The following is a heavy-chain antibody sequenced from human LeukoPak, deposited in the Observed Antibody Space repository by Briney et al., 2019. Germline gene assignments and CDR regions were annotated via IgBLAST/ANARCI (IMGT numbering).Heavy chain of an antibody. V-gene: IGHV1-24*01. CDR1: GYTLTELS. J-gene: IGHJ4*02. CDR3: ATLHDLEYYYDSSGYTFDY. CDR2: FHPEDGET. Sequence: ASVKVSCKVSGYTLTELSMHWVRQAPGKGLEWMGGFHPEDGETIYAQKFQGRVTMTEDTSTDTAYMELSSLRSEDTAVYYCATLHDLEYYYDSSGYTFDYWGQGTLVTVSS. D-gene: IGHD3-22*01.